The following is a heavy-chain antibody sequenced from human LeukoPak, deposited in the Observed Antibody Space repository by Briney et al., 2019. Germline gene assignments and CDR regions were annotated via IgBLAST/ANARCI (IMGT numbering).Heavy chain of an antibody. Sequence: SETLSLTCTVSGGSISSYYWSWIRQPPGKGLEWIGYIYYSGSTNYNPSLKSRVSMSVDTSKNQFSLKLSSVTAADTAVYYCASKLSGIAVAGTIDYWGQGTLVTVSS. CDR1: GGSISSYY. CDR2: IYYSGST. D-gene: IGHD6-19*01. CDR3: ASKLSGIAVAGTIDY. V-gene: IGHV4-59*12. J-gene: IGHJ4*02.